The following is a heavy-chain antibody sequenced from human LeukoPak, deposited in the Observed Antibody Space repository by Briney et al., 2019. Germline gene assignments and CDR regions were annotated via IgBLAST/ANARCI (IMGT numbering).Heavy chain of an antibody. CDR2: INPSGGST. V-gene: IGHV1-46*01. CDR1: GYTFTSYY. J-gene: IGHJ4*02. CDR3: ARASDYYDSSGYYGELDY. Sequence: GASVKVSCKASGYTFTSYYMHWVRQAPGQGLGWMGIINPSGGSTSYAQKFQGRVTMTRDTSTSTDYMELSSLRSEDTAVYYCARASDYYDSSGYYGELDYWGQGTLVTVSS. D-gene: IGHD3-22*01.